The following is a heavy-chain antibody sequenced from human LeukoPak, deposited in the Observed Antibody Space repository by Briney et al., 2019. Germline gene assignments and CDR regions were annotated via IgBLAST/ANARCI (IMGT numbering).Heavy chain of an antibody. D-gene: IGHD3-22*01. CDR2: ISYDGRSR. CDR3: GREPGNSGYTYFDF. J-gene: IGHJ4*02. CDR1: GFTFNHYA. V-gene: IGHV3-30*01. Sequence: GGSLRLSCVASGFTFNHYALHWVRQAPGKGLEWVAAISYDGRSRFYADSVRGRFTISRDDSTNTLSLQMNSLRPEDTSVYYCGREPGNSGYTYFDFWGQGTLVTVSS.